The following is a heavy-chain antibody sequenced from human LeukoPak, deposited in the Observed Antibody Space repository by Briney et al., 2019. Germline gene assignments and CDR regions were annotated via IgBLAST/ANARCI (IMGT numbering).Heavy chain of an antibody. Sequence: SETLSLTCSVSGGSISSSSYYWGWIRQPPGRGLEWIGSIYYSGSTYDNPYLKSRVTMSVDTSKNLFSLKLRSVTAADTAVYFCVRHSTASAGYFDYWGQGTLVTVSS. CDR3: VRHSTASAGYFDY. CDR1: GGSISSSSYY. J-gene: IGHJ4*02. CDR2: IYYSGST. D-gene: IGHD6-13*01. V-gene: IGHV4-39*01.